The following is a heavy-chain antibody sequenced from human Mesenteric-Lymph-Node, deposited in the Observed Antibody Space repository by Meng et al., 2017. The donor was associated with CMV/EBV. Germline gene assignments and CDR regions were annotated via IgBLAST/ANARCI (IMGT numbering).Heavy chain of an antibody. CDR1: GFTFGDYA. CDR3: SPLESSTWYKV. Sequence: GESLKISCTASGFTFGDYAMSWVRQAPGKGLECVGRIKSRADGGTADYGAPVKGRFTISRDDSKNTLYLQMNSLNIEDTAVYYCSPLESSTWYKVWGQGTPVTVSS. CDR2: IKSRADGGTA. D-gene: IGHD6-13*01. V-gene: IGHV3-15*01. J-gene: IGHJ4*02.